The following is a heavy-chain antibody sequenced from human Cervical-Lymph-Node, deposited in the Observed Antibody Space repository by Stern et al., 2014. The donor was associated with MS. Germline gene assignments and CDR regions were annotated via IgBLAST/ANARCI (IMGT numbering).Heavy chain of an antibody. CDR3: AKPAVARYFDY. CDR2: ISYDESNQ. J-gene: IGHJ4*02. V-gene: IGHV3-30-3*02. Sequence: VQLEEYGGGVVQPGRSLRLSCAASGFTFGSHTMHWVRQAPGKGLDWVAVISYDESNQHYADSVKGRFTISRDNSNNTLYLQMNSLRAEDTAVYYCAKPAVARYFDYWGQGTQVTVSS. CDR1: GFTFGSHT. D-gene: IGHD6-19*01.